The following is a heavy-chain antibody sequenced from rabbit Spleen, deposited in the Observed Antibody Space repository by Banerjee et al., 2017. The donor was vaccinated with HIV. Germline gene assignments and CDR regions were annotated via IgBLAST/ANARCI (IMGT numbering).Heavy chain of an antibody. CDR2: IDPVFGIA. J-gene: IGHJ4*01. CDR3: ARDMGVAAGYYFNL. D-gene: IGHD4-1*01. CDR1: EFDFSNYG. V-gene: IGHV1S47*01. Sequence: QEQLVESGGGLVQPGGSLKLSCKASEFDFSNYGVSWVRQAPGKGLEWIGYIDPVFGIAVYASWVNGRFTISSHNAQNTLYLQLNSLTAADTATYFCARDMGVAAGYYFNLWGPGTLVTVS.